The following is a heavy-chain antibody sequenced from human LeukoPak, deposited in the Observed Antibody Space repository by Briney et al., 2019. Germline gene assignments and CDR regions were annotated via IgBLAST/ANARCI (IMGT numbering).Heavy chain of an antibody. J-gene: IGHJ4*02. CDR2: IYPGDSDT. V-gene: IGHV5-51*01. CDR3: ARRSGTYYDY. D-gene: IGHD1-26*01. CDR1: GYSFNTYW. Sequence: GESLKISCQGSGYSFNTYWIGWVRQMPGKGLEWMGVIYPGDSDTLYSPSFQGQVTISADKSVSTAYLQWSSLKASDTAMYYCARRSGTYYDYWGQGTLVTVSS.